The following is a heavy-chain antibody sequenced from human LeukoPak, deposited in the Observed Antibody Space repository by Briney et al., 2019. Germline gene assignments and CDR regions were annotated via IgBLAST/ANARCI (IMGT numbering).Heavy chain of an antibody. J-gene: IGHJ3*02. D-gene: IGHD3-10*01. CDR1: GGSISSSNW. V-gene: IGHV4-4*02. CDR3: ARIPLVWSSPKGAFDI. CDR2: IYHSGST. Sequence: SGTLSLTCAVSGGSISSSNWWSWVRQPPGKGLDWIGEIYHSGSTNYNPSLKSRVTISVGKSKNQFSLKVSSVTAADTAVYYCARIPLVWSSPKGAFDIWGQGTMVTVSS.